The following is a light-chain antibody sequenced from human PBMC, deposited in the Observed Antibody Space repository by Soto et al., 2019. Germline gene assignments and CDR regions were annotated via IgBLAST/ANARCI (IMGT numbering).Light chain of an antibody. J-gene: IGKJ2*01. CDR1: QSVVNSSNNKNY. CDR3: QQFYSTPYT. Sequence: DVVMTQSPDSLAVSLGERATINCKSSQSVVNSSNNKNYLAWYQQKPGQSPELLIYWASTRESGVPDRFSGSGSGTDFTLTISSLQAEDVAVYYCQQFYSTPYTFGQGTKLEIK. CDR2: WAS. V-gene: IGKV4-1*01.